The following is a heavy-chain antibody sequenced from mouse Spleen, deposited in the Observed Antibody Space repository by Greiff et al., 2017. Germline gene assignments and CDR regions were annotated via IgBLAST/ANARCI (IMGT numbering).Heavy chain of an antibody. Sequence: VQLQQSGAELVRPGASVKLSCTASGFNIKDDYMHWVKQRPEQGLEWIGWIDPENGDTEYASKFQAKATITADTSSNTAYLQLSSLTSEDTAVYYCTTGDMDYYGSSYPWFAYWGQGTLVTVSA. CDR2: IDPENGDT. J-gene: IGHJ3*01. D-gene: IGHD1-1*01. CDR3: TTGDMDYYGSSYPWFAY. V-gene: IGHV14-4*01. CDR1: GFNIKDDY.